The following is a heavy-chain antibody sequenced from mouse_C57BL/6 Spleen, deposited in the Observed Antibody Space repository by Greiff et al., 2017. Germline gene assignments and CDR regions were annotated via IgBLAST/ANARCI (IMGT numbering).Heavy chain of an antibody. CDR3: ARRELRYAMDY. D-gene: IGHD1-1*01. CDR1: RYTFTSSW. CDR2: IYPGSGST. V-gene: IGHV1-55*01. Sequence: VQLQQPADELVQPGASVKMSCKASRYTFTSSWLTWVKQRPGQGLAWIGDIYPGSGSTNYNEKFKSKATLTVDTSSSTAYMQLSSLTSEDSAVYYCARRELRYAMDYWGQGTSVTGSS. J-gene: IGHJ4*01.